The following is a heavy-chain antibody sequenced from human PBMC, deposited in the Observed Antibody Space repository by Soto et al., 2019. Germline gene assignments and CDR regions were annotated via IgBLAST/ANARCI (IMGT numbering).Heavy chain of an antibody. J-gene: IGHJ3*01. CDR3: AREVTMIVVVPTHHDALAV. Sequence: ASVKVSCKASGYTFTSYYMHWVRQAPGQGLEWMGIINPSGGSTSYAQKFQGRVTMTRDTSTSTVYMELSSLRSEDTAVYYCAREVTMIVVVPTHHDALAVWGRGTMVTVSS. D-gene: IGHD3-22*01. CDR2: INPSGGST. CDR1: GYTFTSYY. V-gene: IGHV1-46*03.